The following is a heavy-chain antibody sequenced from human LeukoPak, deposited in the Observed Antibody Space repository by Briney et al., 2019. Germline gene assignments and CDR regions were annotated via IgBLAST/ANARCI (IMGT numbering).Heavy chain of an antibody. CDR1: GFTFSSHN. J-gene: IGHJ4*02. Sequence: PGGSLRLSCAASGFTFSSHNMKWVRQAPGKGLEWVSFISTTSNYIYYADSVKGRFTISRDNSKNSLYLRMNSLRGEDAALYYCARAGVCTTTSCDGGIDYWGQGTLVTVSS. V-gene: IGHV3-21*06. CDR2: ISTTSNYI. CDR3: ARAGVCTTTSCDGGIDY. D-gene: IGHD2-2*01.